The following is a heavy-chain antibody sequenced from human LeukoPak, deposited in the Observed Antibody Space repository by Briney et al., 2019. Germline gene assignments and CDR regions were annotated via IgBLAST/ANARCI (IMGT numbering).Heavy chain of an antibody. CDR1: GFTFSDYS. V-gene: IGHV3-23*01. D-gene: IGHD2-2*01. J-gene: IGHJ4*02. CDR3: ARRLVTAGITDFFDS. Sequence: TGGSLRLSCTASGFTFSDYSMSWVRQAPGAGLEWVSAISPAGDSTTDADSVKGRFTISRDNSESTLYLQMNGLTAEDTALYYCARRLVTAGITDFFDSWGQGTLVSVSS. CDR2: ISPAGDST.